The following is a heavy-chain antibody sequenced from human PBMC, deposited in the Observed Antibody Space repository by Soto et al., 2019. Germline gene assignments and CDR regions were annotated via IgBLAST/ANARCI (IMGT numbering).Heavy chain of an antibody. V-gene: IGHV1-18*01. CDR2: ISAHNGNT. D-gene: IGHD2-8*01. CDR3: ARGMYGDY. Sequence: QVHLVQSGAEVKKPGASVKVSLKGSGYTFTSYGITWVRQAPGQGLEWMGWISAHNGNTDYAQRLQGRVTVTRDTSTSTAYMELRSLRSDDTAVYYCARGMYGDYWGQGALVTVSS. CDR1: GYTFTSYG. J-gene: IGHJ4*02.